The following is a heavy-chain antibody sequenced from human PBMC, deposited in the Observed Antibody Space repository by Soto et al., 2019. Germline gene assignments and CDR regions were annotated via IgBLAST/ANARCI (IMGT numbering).Heavy chain of an antibody. V-gene: IGHV3-33*01. J-gene: IGHJ6*02. Sequence: QVQLVESGGGVVQPGRSLRLSCAASGFTFSSYGKHWVRQAPDKELEWVAVIWFDGTNKYYADSVKGRFTISRDNSKNTLYLQMNSLRAEDTAVYYCARDRGYSGYDSPRYYYGMDVWGQGTTVTVSS. CDR1: GFTFSSYG. D-gene: IGHD5-12*01. CDR2: IWFDGTNK. CDR3: ARDRGYSGYDSPRYYYGMDV.